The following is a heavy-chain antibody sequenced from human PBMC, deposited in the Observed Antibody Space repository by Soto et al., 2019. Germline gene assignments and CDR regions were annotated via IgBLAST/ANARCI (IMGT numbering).Heavy chain of an antibody. CDR2: IYYSGST. D-gene: IGHD3-22*01. CDR3: ARIYYYDSSGYLDY. CDR1: GGSISSYY. J-gene: IGHJ4*02. Sequence: SETLSLTCTVSGGSISSYYWSWIRQPPGKGLEWIGYIYYSGSTYYNPSLKSRVTISVDTSKNQFSLKLSSVTAADTAVYYCARIYYYDSSGYLDYWGQGTLVTVSS. V-gene: IGHV4-59*08.